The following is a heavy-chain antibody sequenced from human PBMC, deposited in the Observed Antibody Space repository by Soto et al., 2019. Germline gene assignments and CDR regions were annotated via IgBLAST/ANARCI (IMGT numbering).Heavy chain of an antibody. CDR1: WYSFTYYH. CDR2: INPKSGGT. D-gene: IGHD2-8*01. J-gene: IGHJ6*02. V-gene: IGHV1-2*04. Sequence: SGKVSCKASWYSFTYYHIHWVRQAPGQGLEWLGRINPKSGGTSTAQKFQGWVTMTTDTSISTASMELTRLTSDDTAIYYCARGDSTDCSNGVCSFFYNHDMDVWGQGTTVTVSS. CDR3: ARGDSTDCSNGVCSFFYNHDMDV.